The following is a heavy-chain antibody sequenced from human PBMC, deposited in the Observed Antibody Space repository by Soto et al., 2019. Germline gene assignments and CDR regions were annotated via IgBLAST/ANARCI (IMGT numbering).Heavy chain of an antibody. V-gene: IGHV1-3*01. J-gene: IGHJ6*02. D-gene: IGHD2-2*01. CDR2: INAGNGNT. CDR1: GYSFTSYA. CDR3: ARGVENIVVVLDVFGYYGTEV. Sequence: ASVKVSCKASGYSFTSYAIYWVRQAPGQRLECMGWINAGNGNTKYSQKLQGRVTFTSDTSASTAHMELSSRRSEDTAVYFCARGVENIVVVLDVFGYYGTEVWGQDTTITASS.